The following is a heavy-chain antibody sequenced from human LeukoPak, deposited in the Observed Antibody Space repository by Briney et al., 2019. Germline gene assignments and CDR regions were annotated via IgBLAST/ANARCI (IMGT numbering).Heavy chain of an antibody. CDR1: GASFSSSTYN. V-gene: IGHV4-61*02. CDR3: AREISYYYDSSGSFDY. CDR2: IYTSGST. Sequence: SETLSLTCTVSGASFSSSTYNWGWIPQPAGRGLEWIGRIYTSGSTNYNPSLKSRVTMSVDTSKNQFSLKLSSVTAADTAVYYCAREISYYYDSSGSFDYWGQGTLVTVSS. D-gene: IGHD3-22*01. J-gene: IGHJ4*02.